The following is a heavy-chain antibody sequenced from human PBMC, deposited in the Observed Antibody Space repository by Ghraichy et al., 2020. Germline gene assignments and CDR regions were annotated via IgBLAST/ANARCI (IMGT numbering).Heavy chain of an antibody. Sequence: SETLSLTCAVYGGSFSGYYWSWIRQPPGKGLEWIGEINHSGSTNNNPSLKSRVTISVDTSKNQFSLKLSSVTAADTAVYYCARGRYCSGGNCYSYYGMDVWGQGTTVTVSS. CDR1: GGSFSGYY. D-gene: IGHD2-15*01. CDR2: INHSGST. CDR3: ARGRYCSGGNCYSYYGMDV. J-gene: IGHJ6*02. V-gene: IGHV4-34*01.